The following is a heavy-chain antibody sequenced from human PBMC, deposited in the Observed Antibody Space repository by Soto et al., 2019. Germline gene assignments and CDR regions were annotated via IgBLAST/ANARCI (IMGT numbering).Heavy chain of an antibody. CDR3: ARDNDGAQFASSYNDL. CDR2: IYSGGST. V-gene: IGHV3-66*01. J-gene: IGHJ5*02. Sequence: PGGSLRLSCAASGFTVSSNYMSWVRQAPGKGLEWVSVIYSGGSTYYADSVKGRFTISRDNAKNSVFLQMNSLRAEDTAVYYCARDNDGAQFASSYNDLWGQGILVTVSS. D-gene: IGHD6-19*01. CDR1: GFTVSSNY.